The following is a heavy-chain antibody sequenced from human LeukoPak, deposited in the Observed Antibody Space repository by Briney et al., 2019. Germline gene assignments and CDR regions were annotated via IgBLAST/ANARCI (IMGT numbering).Heavy chain of an antibody. J-gene: IGHJ6*03. Sequence: GGSLRLSCAASGFTFDDYAMHWVRQAPGKGLEWVSGISWNSGSIGYADSVKGRFTISRDNAKSSLYLQMNSLRAEDTASYYCAKDHSSSNYYYYMDVWGKGTTVTVSS. V-gene: IGHV3-9*01. CDR1: GFTFDDYA. CDR3: AKDHSSSNYYYYMDV. CDR2: ISWNSGSI. D-gene: IGHD6-13*01.